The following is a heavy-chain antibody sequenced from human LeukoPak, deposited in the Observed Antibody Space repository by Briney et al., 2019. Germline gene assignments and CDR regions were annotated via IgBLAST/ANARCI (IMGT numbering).Heavy chain of an antibody. CDR1: GFTFSSYA. Sequence: GGSLRLSCAPSGFTFSSYAMHWVRQAPGKGLELVAFIRSDGSNKYYADSVKGRFTISSDNSKNTLYLQMNSLRAEDAAVYYCAKGAHYYGSGSHRRGHYFDYWGQGTLVTVSS. V-gene: IGHV3-30*02. CDR3: AKGAHYYGSGSHRRGHYFDY. CDR2: IRSDGSNK. D-gene: IGHD3-10*01. J-gene: IGHJ4*02.